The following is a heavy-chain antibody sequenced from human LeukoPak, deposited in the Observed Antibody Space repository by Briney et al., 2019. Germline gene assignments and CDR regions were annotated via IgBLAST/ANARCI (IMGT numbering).Heavy chain of an antibody. CDR3: AREDGDYVVPYDAFDI. Sequence: SSVKVSCKASGGTFSSYAISWVRQAPGQGLEWMGGIIPIFGRANYAQKFQGRVTITADESTSTAYMELSSLRSEDTAVYYCAREDGDYVVPYDAFDIWGQGTMVTVSS. CDR2: IIPIFGRA. CDR1: GGTFSSYA. D-gene: IGHD4-17*01. J-gene: IGHJ3*02. V-gene: IGHV1-69*01.